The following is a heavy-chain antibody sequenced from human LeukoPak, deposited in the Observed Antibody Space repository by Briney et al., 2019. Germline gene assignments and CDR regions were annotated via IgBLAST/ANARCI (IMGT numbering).Heavy chain of an antibody. Sequence: GGSLRLSCEASGFTFSSHWMHWVRQVPGKGLVWVSNINGDGSSVGYADSVKGRFAVSRDSAKNTPYLHMSSLRAEDTAVYYCARDEVGATPIDYWGQGTLVTVSS. J-gene: IGHJ4*02. CDR2: INGDGSSV. CDR1: GFTFSSHW. CDR3: ARDEVGATPIDY. V-gene: IGHV3-74*01. D-gene: IGHD1-26*01.